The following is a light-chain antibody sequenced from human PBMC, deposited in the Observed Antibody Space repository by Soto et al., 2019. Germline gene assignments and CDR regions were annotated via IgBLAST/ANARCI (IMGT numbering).Light chain of an antibody. CDR1: NSDVGGYRY. J-gene: IGLJ2*01. CDR3: SSYTSRSTLV. V-gene: IGLV2-14*01. CDR2: DVN. Sequence: QSVLTQPASVSGSPGQSITISCTGTNSDVGGYRYVSWFQQHPDRAPKLIIYDVNTRPSGVSNRFSGSKSGNTASLTISGLQAEDEADYYCSSYTSRSTLVFGGGTKLTVL.